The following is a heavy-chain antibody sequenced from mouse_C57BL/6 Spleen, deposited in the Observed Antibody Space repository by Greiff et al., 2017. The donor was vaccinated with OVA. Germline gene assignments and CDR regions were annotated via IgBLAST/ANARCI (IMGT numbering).Heavy chain of an antibody. CDR2: IYPGDGDT. J-gene: IGHJ2*01. CDR1: GYAFSSSW. V-gene: IGHV1-82*01. CDR3: ARSGGLYYFDY. D-gene: IGHD6-2*01. Sequence: QVQLQQSGPELVKPGASVKISCKASGYAFSSSWMNWVKQRPGKGLEWIGRIYPGDGDTNYNGKFKGKATLTADKSSSTAYMQLSSLTSEDSAVYCCARSGGLYYFDYWGQGTTLTVSS.